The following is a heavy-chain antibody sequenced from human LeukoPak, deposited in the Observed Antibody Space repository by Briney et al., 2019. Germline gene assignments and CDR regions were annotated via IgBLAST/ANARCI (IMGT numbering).Heavy chain of an antibody. CDR3: ARVAPAP. CDR2: ISSSSSYI. V-gene: IGHV3-21*01. Sequence: PGGSLRLSCAASGFTFSSYSMNWVRQAPGKGLEWFSSISSSSSYIYYADSVKGRFTISRDNAKDSLELQMNSRHAKATAYYAFARVAPAPWGQGTLVTVSS. J-gene: IGHJ5*02. CDR1: GFTFSSYS.